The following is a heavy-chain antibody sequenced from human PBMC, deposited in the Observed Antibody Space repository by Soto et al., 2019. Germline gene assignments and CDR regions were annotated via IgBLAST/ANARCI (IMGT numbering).Heavy chain of an antibody. CDR2: ISGSGGST. CDR1: GFTFSSYA. V-gene: IGHV3-23*01. D-gene: IGHD3-3*01. J-gene: IGHJ6*03. CDR3: AKAEEGYDFWSGYIRSYYYYYMDV. Sequence: EVQLLESGGGLVQPGGFLRLSCAASGFTFSSYAMSWVRQAPGKGLEWVSAISGSGGSTYYADSVKGRFTISRDNSKNTLYLQMNSLRAEDTAVYYCAKAEEGYDFWSGYIRSYYYYYMDVWGIGTTVTVSS.